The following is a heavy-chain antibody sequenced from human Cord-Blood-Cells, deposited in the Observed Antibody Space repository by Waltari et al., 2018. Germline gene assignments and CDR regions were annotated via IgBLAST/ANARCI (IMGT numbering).Heavy chain of an antibody. CDR2: SIPILGIA. Sequence: QVQLVQSGAEVKKPGSSVKVSCKASGGTFSSYAISWVRQAPGQGLEWMGGSIPILGIANYAQKFQGRGTITADESTSTAYMELSSLRSEDTAVYYCALNASINWKVDYWGQGTLVTVSS. V-gene: IGHV1-69*04. J-gene: IGHJ4*02. CDR1: GGTFSSYA. D-gene: IGHD1-1*01. CDR3: ALNASINWKVDY.